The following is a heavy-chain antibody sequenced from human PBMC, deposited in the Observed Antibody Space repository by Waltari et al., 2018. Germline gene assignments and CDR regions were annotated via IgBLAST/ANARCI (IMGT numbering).Heavy chain of an antibody. D-gene: IGHD6-19*01. J-gene: IGHJ5*02. Sequence: EVQLLESGGGLVQPGGSLRLSWCASGVTFSPSAIHWVRQAPGKGLEWVSGISGSGSSTYYADSVKGRFTISRDNSKNILYLQMNTLRAEDTAVYYCAKSSSSGSARGNWFDPWGQGTLVTVSS. CDR2: ISGSGSST. V-gene: IGHV3-23*01. CDR1: GVTFSPSA. CDR3: AKSSSSGSARGNWFDP.